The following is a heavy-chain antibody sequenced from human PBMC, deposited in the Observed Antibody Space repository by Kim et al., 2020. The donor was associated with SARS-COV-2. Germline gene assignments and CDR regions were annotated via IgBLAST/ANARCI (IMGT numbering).Heavy chain of an antibody. Sequence: SYPQKCQGRVTSTRATSTSTVYLELSSLRSEDTAVYYCAREEPNTYYFDYWGQGTLVTVSS. CDR3: AREEPNTYYFDY. D-gene: IGHD3-16*01. V-gene: IGHV1-46*01. J-gene: IGHJ4*02.